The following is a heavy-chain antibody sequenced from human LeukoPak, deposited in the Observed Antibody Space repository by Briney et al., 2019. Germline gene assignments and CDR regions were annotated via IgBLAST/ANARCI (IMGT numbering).Heavy chain of an antibody. Sequence: GASVKVSCKASGYAFAGYYMHWVRQAPGQGLEWMGWINPNSGGTNYAQKFQGRVTMTRDTSISTAYMELSRLRSDDTAVYYCARGRTTPGWDIVVVPAAIVDYWGQGTLVTVSS. D-gene: IGHD2-2*01. V-gene: IGHV1-2*02. CDR1: GYAFAGYY. J-gene: IGHJ4*02. CDR3: ARGRTTPGWDIVVVPAAIVDY. CDR2: INPNSGGT.